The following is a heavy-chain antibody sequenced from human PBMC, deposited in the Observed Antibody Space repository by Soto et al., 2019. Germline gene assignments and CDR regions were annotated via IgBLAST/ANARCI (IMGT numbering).Heavy chain of an antibody. J-gene: IGHJ5*02. D-gene: IGHD6-13*01. CDR1: GFSFSDEN. CDR3: ARGLGSSWFFL. Sequence: EVQLLESGGGAVQPGGSLRLSCSASGFSFSDENMNWVRQAPGKGPEWVSYISGSGTPIFYTDSVKGRFTISRDNVNNLLYLQMNSLRADDTAVYYCARGLGSSWFFLWGQGTLVTVSS. CDR2: ISGSGTPI. V-gene: IGHV3-48*01.